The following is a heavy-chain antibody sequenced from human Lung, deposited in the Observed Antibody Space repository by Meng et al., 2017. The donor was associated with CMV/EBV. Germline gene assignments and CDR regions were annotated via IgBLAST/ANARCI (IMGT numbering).Heavy chain of an antibody. CDR2: IFYSGST. Sequence: SLNISCTASGGSISINNNYWGWIRQSPGKGLEWIGSIFYSGSTYYNSSLKSRVTVSVDTSTNRFSLKLISVTAADTAVYCCARRAALYEFWSGSDPFGIDVWGQGXTVTVSS. D-gene: IGHD3-3*01. CDR3: ARRAALYEFWSGSDPFGIDV. J-gene: IGHJ6*02. V-gene: IGHV4-39*01. CDR1: GGSISINNNY.